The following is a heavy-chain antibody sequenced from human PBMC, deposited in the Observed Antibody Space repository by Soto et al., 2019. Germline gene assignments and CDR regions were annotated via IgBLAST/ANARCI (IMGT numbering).Heavy chain of an antibody. CDR2: IYHSGTT. D-gene: IGHD3-22*01. CDR3: ARQIPPGLICYHYGSNDS. CDR1: GHSIRNSAYY. J-gene: IGHJ4*02. Sequence: SETLSLTCTVSGHSIRNSAYYWGWIRQPPGKGLEWTGSIYHSGTTYYNLSLKSRVTTSVDTSKNQFSLKLSSVTAADTAVYYCARQIPPGLICYHYGSNDSWGQGALVTVSS. V-gene: IGHV4-39*01.